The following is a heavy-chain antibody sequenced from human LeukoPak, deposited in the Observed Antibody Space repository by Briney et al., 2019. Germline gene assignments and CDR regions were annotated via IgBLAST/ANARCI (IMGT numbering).Heavy chain of an antibody. V-gene: IGHV4-4*07. CDR2: IYTSGST. CDR1: GGSISSYY. J-gene: IGHJ6*02. CDR3: ARDGSGWSLGGAYGMDV. Sequence: SETLSLTCTVSGGSISSYYWSWIRQPAGKGLEWIGRIYTSGSTNYNPSLKSRVTMSVDTSKNQFSLKLSSVTAADTAVYYCARDGSGWSLGGAYGMDVWGQGTTVTVSS. D-gene: IGHD6-19*01.